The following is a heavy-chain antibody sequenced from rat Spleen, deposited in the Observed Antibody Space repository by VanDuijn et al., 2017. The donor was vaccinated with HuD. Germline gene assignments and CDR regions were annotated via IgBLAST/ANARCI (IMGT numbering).Heavy chain of an antibody. V-gene: IGHV5-29*01. CDR2: ISHDGSST. Sequence: EVQLVESDGGLVQPGRSLKLSCAVSGFTFSDNYMAWVRQAPTKGLEWVATISHDGSSTYYRDPEKGRFTISRDNAKSTLYLQMDSLRSEDTATYYCARWAPRQSYWYFDFWGPGTMVTVSS. CDR1: GFTFSDNY. D-gene: IGHD1-1*01. CDR3: ARWAPRQSYWYFDF. J-gene: IGHJ1*01.